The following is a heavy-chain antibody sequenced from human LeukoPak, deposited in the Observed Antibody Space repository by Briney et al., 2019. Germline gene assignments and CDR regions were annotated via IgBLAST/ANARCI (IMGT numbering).Heavy chain of an antibody. CDR3: ARRITIFGVIKKTYYFDY. D-gene: IGHD3-3*01. CDR1: GGSFSVYY. CDR2: INHSGST. Sequence: PSETLSLTCAVYGGSFSVYYWSWIRQPPGKGLEWIGEINHSGSTNYNPSLKSRVTISVDTSKNQFSLEVTSVTAADTAVYYCARRITIFGVIKKTYYFDYWGQGTLVTVSS. J-gene: IGHJ4*02. V-gene: IGHV4-34*01.